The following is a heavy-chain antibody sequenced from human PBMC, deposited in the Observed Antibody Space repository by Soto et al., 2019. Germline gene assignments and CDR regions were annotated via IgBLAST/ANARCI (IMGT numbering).Heavy chain of an antibody. CDR3: ARGGAMGVDY. D-gene: IGHD1-26*01. Sequence: GSLRLACTASGXTFNTHWMHWVRQAPGKGLVGVSRIYFDGITTNYADSVKGRLTVYRDNAKNTVYLHVNTLRYEDTAVYYCARGGAMGVDYWGQGTLVTV. J-gene: IGHJ4*02. CDR1: GXTFNTHW. CDR2: IYFDGITT. V-gene: IGHV3-74*01.